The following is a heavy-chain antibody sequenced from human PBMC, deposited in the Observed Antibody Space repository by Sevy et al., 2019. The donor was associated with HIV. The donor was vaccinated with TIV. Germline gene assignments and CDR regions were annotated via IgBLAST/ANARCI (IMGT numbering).Heavy chain of an antibody. CDR2: ISGSGTRT. Sequence: GGCLRLSCAVSGFSFDSYGMTWVRQAPGKGLEWVSAISGSGTRTYYADSVKGRFIISRDNSKNTLDLQMNSLRAEDTASYYCAKGGGGHYDPDEIAYYFYYYNMDVWGKGTTVTVSS. D-gene: IGHD3-22*01. CDR3: AKGGGGHYDPDEIAYYFYYYNMDV. CDR1: GFSFDSYG. J-gene: IGHJ6*03. V-gene: IGHV3-23*01.